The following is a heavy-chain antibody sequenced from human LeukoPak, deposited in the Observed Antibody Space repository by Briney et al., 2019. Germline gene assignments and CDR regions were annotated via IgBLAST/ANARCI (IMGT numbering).Heavy chain of an antibody. V-gene: IGHV3-30-3*01. Sequence: PGRSLRLSCAASGFTFSSYAMHWVRQAPGKGLEWVAVISYDGSNEYYADSVKGRLTISRDNSKNTLYLQMNSLRAEDTAVYYCAGDMVTENPDYWGREPWSPSPQ. CDR2: ISYDGSNE. J-gene: IGHJ4*02. CDR1: GFTFSSYA. D-gene: IGHD5-18*01. CDR3: AGDMVTENPDY.